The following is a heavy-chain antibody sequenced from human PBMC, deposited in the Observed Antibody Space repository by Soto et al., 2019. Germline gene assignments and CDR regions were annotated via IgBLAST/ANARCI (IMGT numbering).Heavy chain of an antibody. J-gene: IGHJ4*02. Sequence: PGGCLGLSCAACGFSFSSYAMSWVCQAPGKGLEWVSAISGSGGSTYYADSVKGRFTISRDNSKNTLYLQMNSLRAEDTAVYYCAKDRSPRAPILRFLEWLPHYFDYWGQGTLVTVSS. CDR2: ISGSGGST. V-gene: IGHV3-23*01. CDR3: AKDRSPRAPILRFLEWLPHYFDY. CDR1: GFSFSSYA. D-gene: IGHD3-3*01.